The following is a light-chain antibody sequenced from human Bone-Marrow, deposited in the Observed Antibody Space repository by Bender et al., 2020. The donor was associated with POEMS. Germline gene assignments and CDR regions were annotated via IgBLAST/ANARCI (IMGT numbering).Light chain of an antibody. CDR2: QDT. CDR3: QAYDSGNEVV. J-gene: IGLJ3*02. CDR1: QLGRKY. Sequence: SYELTQPPSVAVSPGQTATITCSGDQLGRKYVCWYQQRPGQAPVLVIYQDTKRSAGIPERFSGSNSGNTATLTISGTQATDEADFYCQAYDSGNEVVFGGGTKLTVL. V-gene: IGLV3-1*01.